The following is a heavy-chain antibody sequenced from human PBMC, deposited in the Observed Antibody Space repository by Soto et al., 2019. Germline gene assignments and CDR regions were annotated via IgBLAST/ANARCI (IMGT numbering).Heavy chain of an antibody. Sequence: ASVKVSCKASGYTFTGYYMHWVRQAPGQGLEWMGWINPNSGGTNYAQKLQGWVTMTRNTSISTAYKKQSSLRSEDTAFYYCAVGIAAAGPFDYWGQGTLVTVSS. D-gene: IGHD6-13*01. CDR2: INPNSGGT. J-gene: IGHJ4*02. CDR1: GYTFTGYY. V-gene: IGHV1-2*04. CDR3: AVGIAAAGPFDY.